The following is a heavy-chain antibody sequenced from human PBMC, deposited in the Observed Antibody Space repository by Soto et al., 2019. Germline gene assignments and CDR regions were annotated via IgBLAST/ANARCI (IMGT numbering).Heavy chain of an antibody. V-gene: IGHV3-15*01. CDR2: IKSKTDGGTT. Sequence: PGGSLRLSCAASGFTFSNAWMGWVRQAPGKGLEWVGRIKSKTDGGTTDYAAPVKGRFTISRDDSKNTLYLQMNSLKTEDTAVYYCTTGGYYDFWSGLLGLQNDAFDIWGQGTMVTVSS. J-gene: IGHJ3*02. CDR1: GFTFSNAW. D-gene: IGHD3-3*01. CDR3: TTGGYYDFWSGLLGLQNDAFDI.